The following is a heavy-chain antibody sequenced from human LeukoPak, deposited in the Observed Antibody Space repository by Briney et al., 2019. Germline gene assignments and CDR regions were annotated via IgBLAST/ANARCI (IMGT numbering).Heavy chain of an antibody. V-gene: IGHV1-69*04. CDR1: GGTFSSYA. J-gene: IGHJ6*02. CDR2: IIPILGIA. D-gene: IGHD2-15*01. Sequence: ASVKVSCKASGGTFSSYAISWVRQAPGQGLEWMGRIIPILGIANYAQKFQGRVTITAVKSTSTAYMELSSLRSEDTAVYYCARGRYCSGGSCSGYYYYYGMDVWGQGTTVTVSS. CDR3: ARGRYCSGGSCSGYYYYYGMDV.